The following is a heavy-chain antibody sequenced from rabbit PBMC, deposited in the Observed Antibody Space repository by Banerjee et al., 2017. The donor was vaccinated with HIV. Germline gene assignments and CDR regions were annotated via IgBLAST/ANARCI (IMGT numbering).Heavy chain of an antibody. CDR1: GFSFSSSYY. V-gene: IGHV1S40*01. D-gene: IGHD6-1*01. CDR3: ARDLAGFGYGGDNYDL. CDR2: IGTGSGST. Sequence: QSLEESGGDLVKPGASLTLTCTASGFSFSSSYYMCWVRQAPGKGLEWIGCIGTGSGSTYNASWAKGRFTISKTSSTTVTLQMTSLTAADTVTYFCARDLAGFGYGGDNYDLWGPGTLVTDS. J-gene: IGHJ4*01.